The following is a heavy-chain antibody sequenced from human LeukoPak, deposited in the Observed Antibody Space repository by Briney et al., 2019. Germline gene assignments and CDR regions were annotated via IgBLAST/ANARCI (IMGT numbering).Heavy chain of an antibody. V-gene: IGHV4-59*01. Sequence: SETLSLTCTVSGGSISSYYWSWIRQPPGKGLEWIGYIYYSGSTNYNPSLKSRVTMSVDTSKNQFSLKLNSVTAADTAVYYCARSCLVRGVSTWGQGTLVTVSS. CDR2: IYYSGST. D-gene: IGHD3-10*01. J-gene: IGHJ4*02. CDR3: ARSCLVRGVST. CDR1: GGSISSYY.